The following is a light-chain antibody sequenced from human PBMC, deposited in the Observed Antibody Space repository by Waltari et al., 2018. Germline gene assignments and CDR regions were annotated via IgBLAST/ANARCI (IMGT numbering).Light chain of an antibody. V-gene: IGLV2-14*03. J-gene: IGLJ1*01. CDR2: DVT. CDR1: SSDVGGHNY. Sequence: QSALTQPPSVSGSPGQSITISCTGTSSDVGGHNYVSWYQQHPGKAPKLIIYDVTDRPSGVSNRFSGSKFGNTASLTISGLQAEDEADYYCSSYTSSGTPYVFGTGTRVTVL. CDR3: SSYTSSGTPYV.